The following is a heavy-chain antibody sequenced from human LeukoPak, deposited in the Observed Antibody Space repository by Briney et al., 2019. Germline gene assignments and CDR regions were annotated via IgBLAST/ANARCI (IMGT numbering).Heavy chain of an antibody. V-gene: IGHV4-39*07. Sequence: QSSETLSLTCSVSGDSITGYYWGWIRQPPGKGLEWIGNIYYTGNTYYNSSLKSRVTISVDTSKNQFSLKLSSVTAADTAVYYCARGHQPDYYDSSGYDYWGQGTLVTVSS. CDR3: ARGHQPDYYDSSGYDY. J-gene: IGHJ4*02. CDR2: IYYTGNT. D-gene: IGHD3-22*01. CDR1: GDSITGYY.